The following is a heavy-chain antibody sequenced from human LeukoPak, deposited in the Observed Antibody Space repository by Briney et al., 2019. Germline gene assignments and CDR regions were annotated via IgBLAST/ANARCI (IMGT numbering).Heavy chain of an antibody. CDR2: INTYNGNT. V-gene: IGHV1-18*01. J-gene: IGHJ4*02. Sequence: ASVKVSCKXSGYTFTNYGISWVRQAPGQGLERMGWINTYNGNTNYAQKFQGRVTMTTDTSTSTAYMELRSLRSDDTAVYYCARVVLDHYYDSSGYLGTLDYWGQGTLVTVSS. D-gene: IGHD3-22*01. CDR3: ARVVLDHYYDSSGYLGTLDY. CDR1: GYTFTNYG.